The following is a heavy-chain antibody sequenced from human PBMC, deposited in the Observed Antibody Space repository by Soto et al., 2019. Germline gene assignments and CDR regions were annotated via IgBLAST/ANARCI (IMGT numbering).Heavy chain of an antibody. J-gene: IGHJ4*02. D-gene: IGHD1-26*01. CDR2: INAGNGNT. V-gene: IGHV1-3*01. Sequence: ASVKVSCKASGYTFTSYAMHWVRQAPGQRLEWMGWINAGNGNTKYSQKFQGRVTITRDTSASTAYMELSSLSSEDTAVYYCARDLGVGAASDYWGQGTLVTVSS. CDR1: GYTFTSYA. CDR3: ARDLGVGAASDY.